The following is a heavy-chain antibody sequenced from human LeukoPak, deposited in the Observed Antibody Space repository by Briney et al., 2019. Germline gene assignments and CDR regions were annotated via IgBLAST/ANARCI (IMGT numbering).Heavy chain of an antibody. V-gene: IGHV4-4*07. D-gene: IGHD1-26*01. CDR1: GGSISSYY. CDR2: IYTSGST. J-gene: IGHJ6*03. CDR3: ARDNGSGYTKGSEHYYYYLDV. Sequence: SQTLSLTCTVSGGSISSYYWSWIRQPAGKGLEWIGRIYTSGSTNYNPSLKSRVTMSVDTSKNQFSLKLSSVTAADTAVYYCARDNGSGYTKGSEHYYYYLDVWGKGTTVTVSS.